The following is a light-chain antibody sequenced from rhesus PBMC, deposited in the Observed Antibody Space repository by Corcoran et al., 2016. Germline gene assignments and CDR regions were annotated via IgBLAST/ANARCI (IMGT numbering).Light chain of an antibody. CDR1: ENVNNY. CDR3: QHGYGTPYS. V-gene: IGKV1-74*01. J-gene: IGKJ2*01. CDR2: KAS. Sequence: DIQMTQSPSSLSASVGDRVTITCRASENVNNYLNWYQQKQGKAPKLLIYKASTLQSGFPSRFSGSGSGTDYTFTISSLQPEDVATYYCQHGYGTPYSFGQGTKVEIK.